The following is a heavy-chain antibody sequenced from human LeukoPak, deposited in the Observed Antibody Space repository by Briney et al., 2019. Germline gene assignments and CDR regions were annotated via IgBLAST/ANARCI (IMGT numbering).Heavy chain of an antibody. Sequence: SETLSLTCTVSGGSISSSSYYWGWIRQPPGKGLEWIGSIYYSGSTYYNPSLKSRVTISVDTSKNQFSLKQSSVTAADTAVYYCARYGSGSYYRSFDPWGQGTLVTVSS. CDR1: GGSISSSSYY. V-gene: IGHV4-39*01. J-gene: IGHJ5*02. CDR3: ARYGSGSYYRSFDP. CDR2: IYYSGST. D-gene: IGHD3-10*01.